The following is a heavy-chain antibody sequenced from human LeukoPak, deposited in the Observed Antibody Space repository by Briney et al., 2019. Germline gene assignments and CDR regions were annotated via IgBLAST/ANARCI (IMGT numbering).Heavy chain of an antibody. J-gene: IGHJ4*02. V-gene: IGHV1-46*01. CDR2: INPSGGST. CDR1: GYTFTSYY. CDR3: ARGSGIVGATANLIFDY. Sequence: ASVKVSCKASGYTFTSYYMHLLRQPPGQGLGWMGIINPSGGSTSYAQKFQGRVTMTRDTSTSTVYMELSRLRSEDTAVYYCARGSGIVGATANLIFDYWGQGTLVTVSS. D-gene: IGHD1-26*01.